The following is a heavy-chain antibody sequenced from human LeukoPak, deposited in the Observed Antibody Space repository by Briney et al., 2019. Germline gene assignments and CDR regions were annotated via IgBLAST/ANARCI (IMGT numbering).Heavy chain of an antibody. CDR1: GGSFSGYY. CDR2: INHSGST. Sequence: SETLSLTCAVYGGSFSGYYWSWIRQPPGKGLEWIGEINHSGSTNYNPSLKSRVTTSVDTSKNHFSLKLSSVTPADTAVYYCASPSSTSRQYNFDYWGQGTLVTVSS. CDR3: ASPSSTSRQYNFDY. D-gene: IGHD2-2*01. V-gene: IGHV4-34*01. J-gene: IGHJ4*02.